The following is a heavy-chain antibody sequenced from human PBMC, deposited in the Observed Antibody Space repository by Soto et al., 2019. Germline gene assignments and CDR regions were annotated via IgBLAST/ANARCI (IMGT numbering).Heavy chain of an antibody. D-gene: IGHD6-6*01. J-gene: IGHJ1*01. V-gene: IGHV1-18*01. CDR3: ARESDDSSWSTAENFQY. CDR1: GYTFPDYG. Sequence: QVQLVQSGAEVKKPGASVKVSCKASGYTFPDYGIHWVRQAPGQGLEWMGWINTYNGNTNYAQKLQGRVTMTRDTSTSTAYMDLRSLRFDDTALYYCARESDDSSWSTAENFQYWGQGTLVTVSS. CDR2: INTYNGNT.